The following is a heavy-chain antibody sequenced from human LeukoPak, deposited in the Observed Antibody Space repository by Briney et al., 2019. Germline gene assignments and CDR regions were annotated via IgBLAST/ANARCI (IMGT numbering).Heavy chain of an antibody. D-gene: IGHD3-10*01. Sequence: SETLSLTCTVSGVSISNYYRSWIRQPPGKGLEWIGYIHYSGSTSYNPSLKSRVTISVDTSKKQFSLKLNSVTAADTAVYYCAKSNGYGLVDIWGQGTMVTVSS. CDR3: AKSNGYGLVDI. CDR2: IHYSGST. J-gene: IGHJ3*02. V-gene: IGHV4-59*12. CDR1: GVSISNYY.